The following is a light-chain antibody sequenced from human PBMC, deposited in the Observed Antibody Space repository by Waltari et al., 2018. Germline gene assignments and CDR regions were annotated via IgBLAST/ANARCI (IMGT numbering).Light chain of an antibody. CDR1: QSVSSY. CDR2: DAS. J-gene: IGKJ4*01. Sequence: EIVLTQSPATLSLSPGERATLSCRASQSVSSYLAWYQQKPGQAPRLLIYDASNRATGIPARFSGSGSGTDFTLTISSLEPEDFAVYYCQQRSNSLEGLTFGGGTKVEIK. V-gene: IGKV3-11*01. CDR3: QQRSNSLEGLT.